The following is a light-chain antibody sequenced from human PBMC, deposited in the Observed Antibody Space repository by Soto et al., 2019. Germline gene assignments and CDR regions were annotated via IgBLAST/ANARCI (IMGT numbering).Light chain of an antibody. Sequence: EMVLTQSPGTLSLSPGERATLSCRARQSVSCRYLSWYQQNPGQAPRLLIYGASRRATGIPDRFSGSGSGTDLPLTISRLESEDFAVYYCLHYGGSPPFPFGHGTNGDIK. CDR2: GAS. J-gene: IGKJ3*01. CDR3: LHYGGSPPFP. CDR1: QSVSCRY. V-gene: IGKV3-20*01.